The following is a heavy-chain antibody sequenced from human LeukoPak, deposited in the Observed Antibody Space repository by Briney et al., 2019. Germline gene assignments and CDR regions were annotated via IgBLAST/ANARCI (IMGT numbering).Heavy chain of an antibody. D-gene: IGHD3-3*01. CDR2: IKQDGSEK. J-gene: IGHJ4*02. CDR1: GFTFYSYA. Sequence: GSLRLSCAASGFTFYSYAMSWVRQAPGKGLEWVANIKQDGSEKYYVDSVKGRFTISRDNAKNSLYLQMNSLRAEDTAVYYCARTESGYYYVDYWGQGTLVTVSS. V-gene: IGHV3-7*01. CDR3: ARTESGYYYVDY.